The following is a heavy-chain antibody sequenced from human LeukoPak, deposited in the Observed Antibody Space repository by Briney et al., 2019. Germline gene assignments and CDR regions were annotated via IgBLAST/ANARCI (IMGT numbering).Heavy chain of an antibody. J-gene: IGHJ5*02. CDR1: GGSFSGYY. CDR3: ARDRTGYDILTGYYRELTRNWFDP. V-gene: IGHV4-34*01. D-gene: IGHD3-9*01. CDR2: INHSGST. Sequence: KPSETLSLTCAVYGGSFSGYYWSWIRQPPGKGLEWIGEINHSGSTNYNPSLKSRVTISVDTSKNQFSLQLNSVTPEDTAVYYCARDRTGYDILTGYYRELTRNWFDPWGQGTLVTVSS.